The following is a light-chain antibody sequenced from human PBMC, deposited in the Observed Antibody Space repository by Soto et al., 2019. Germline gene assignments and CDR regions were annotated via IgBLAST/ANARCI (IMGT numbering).Light chain of an antibody. J-gene: IGLJ1*01. CDR3: CSYAGSSNV. Sequence: QSALTQPASVSGSPGQSITISCTGTSSDVGSYNLVSWYQQHPGKAPKLMIYEVSKRPSGVSNRFSGSKSANTASLTISGLQADDEADYYCCSYAGSSNVFGTGTKVTVL. V-gene: IGLV2-23*02. CDR2: EVS. CDR1: SSDVGSYNL.